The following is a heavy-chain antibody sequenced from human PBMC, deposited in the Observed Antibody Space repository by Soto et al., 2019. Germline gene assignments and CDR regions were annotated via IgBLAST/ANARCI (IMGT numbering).Heavy chain of an antibody. V-gene: IGHV3-7*01. Sequence: EVQLAESGGGLVQPGGSLRLSCEVSGFSFGTSWMSWVRQAPGKGLEWVADINAVGSQVIYAGSVTARFTVSRDNVTKSLLLQISGLSDEDTVFYYFTSDPVWESVDYWGLETVVTVTS. D-gene: IGHD1-26*01. CDR2: INAVGSQV. J-gene: IGHJ4*02. CDR3: TSDPVWESVDY. CDR1: GFSFGTSW.